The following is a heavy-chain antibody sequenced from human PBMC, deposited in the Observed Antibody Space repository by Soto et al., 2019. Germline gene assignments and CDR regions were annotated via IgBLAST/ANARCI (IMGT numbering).Heavy chain of an antibody. J-gene: IGHJ4*02. D-gene: IGHD6-19*01. CDR1: GFTFSSYS. Sequence: EVQLVESGGGLVKPGGSLRLSCAASGFTFSSYSMNWVRQAPGKGLEWVSSISSSSSYIYYADSVKGRFTISRDNAKNSLYLQMNSLRAEDTAVYYCARTYSRGWYVIDYCGQGTLVTVSS. V-gene: IGHV3-21*01. CDR2: ISSSSSYI. CDR3: ARTYSRGWYVIDY.